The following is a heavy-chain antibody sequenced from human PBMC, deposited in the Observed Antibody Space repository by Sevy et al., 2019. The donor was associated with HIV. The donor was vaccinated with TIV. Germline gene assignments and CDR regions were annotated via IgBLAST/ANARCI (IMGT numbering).Heavy chain of an antibody. J-gene: IGHJ6*02. Sequence: GGSLRLSCAASGFTFSNAWMSWVRQAPGKGLEWVGRIQSKTDGGTTDYAAPVKGRFTISRDDSKNTLYLQMNSLKTGDTAVYYCSTDPIIVLLVTDGMDVWGQGTTVTVSS. V-gene: IGHV3-15*01. D-gene: IGHD2-8*02. CDR3: STDPIIVLLVTDGMDV. CDR2: IQSKTDGGTT. CDR1: GFTFSNAW.